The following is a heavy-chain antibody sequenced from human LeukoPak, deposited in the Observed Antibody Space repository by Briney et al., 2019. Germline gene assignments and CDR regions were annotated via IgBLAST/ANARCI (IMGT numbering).Heavy chain of an antibody. V-gene: IGHV4-61*02. CDR3: ARADRSGYFGNVVAFDI. CDR2: IHISGST. D-gene: IGHD3-22*01. J-gene: IGHJ3*02. Sequence: SETLSLTCTVSGGSINSGSYSWTWIRQPAGKGLEWIVRIHISGSTYYTPSLKSRVTISVDTSKNQFSLKLSSVTAADTAVYYCARADRSGYFGNVVAFDIWGQGTMVTVSS. CDR1: GGSINSGSYS.